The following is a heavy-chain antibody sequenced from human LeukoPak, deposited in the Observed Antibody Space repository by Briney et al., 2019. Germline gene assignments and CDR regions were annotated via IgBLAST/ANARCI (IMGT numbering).Heavy chain of an antibody. CDR2: ISGSGGST. D-gene: IGHD6-19*01. V-gene: IGHV3-23*01. Sequence: GGSLRLPCAASGFTFSSYAMSWVRQAPGKGLEWVSAISGSGGSTYYADSVKGRFTISRDNSKNMIYLEMSSLKAEDTAVYYCAKERSLEIAVAGTVFDYWGQGTLVTVSS. CDR1: GFTFSSYA. CDR3: AKERSLEIAVAGTVFDY. J-gene: IGHJ4*02.